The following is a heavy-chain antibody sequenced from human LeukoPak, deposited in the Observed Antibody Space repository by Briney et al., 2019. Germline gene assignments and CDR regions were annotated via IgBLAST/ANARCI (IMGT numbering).Heavy chain of an antibody. J-gene: IGHJ4*02. CDR2: ISYDGSNK. Sequence: PGRSLRLSCAASGFTFSSYAMHWVRQAPGKGLEWVAVISYDGSNKYYADSVKGRFTISRDNSKNTLYLQMNSLRAEDTAVYYCAKQGGCIITSCYIGFDYWGQGTLVTVSS. V-gene: IGHV3-30-3*02. CDR1: GFTFSSYA. D-gene: IGHD2-2*02. CDR3: AKQGGCIITSCYIGFDY.